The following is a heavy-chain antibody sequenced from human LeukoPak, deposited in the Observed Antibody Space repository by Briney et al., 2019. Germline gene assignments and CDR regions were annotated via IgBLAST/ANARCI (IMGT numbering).Heavy chain of an antibody. CDR2: IWYEGSNK. D-gene: IGHD2-21*01. Sequence: GGSLRLSCAASLFTFSSYGMHWVRQAPAKGREWVGVIWYEGSNKYYADSVKGGFTISRDNSKNTLYLQMNSLRAEGTAVYYCARGGGGDGLRDWFDPWGQGTLVTVSS. CDR3: ARGGGGDGLRDWFDP. J-gene: IGHJ5*02. V-gene: IGHV3-33*01. CDR1: LFTFSSYG.